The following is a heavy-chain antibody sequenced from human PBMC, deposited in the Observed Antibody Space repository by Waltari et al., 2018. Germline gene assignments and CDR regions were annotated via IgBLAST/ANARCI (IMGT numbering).Heavy chain of an antibody. CDR2: IRSRTKGDAT. D-gene: IGHD7-27*01. V-gene: IGHV3-73*01. J-gene: IGHJ4*02. CDR1: GLIFSDFA. Sequence: EVQLVESGGALVQPGGSLKLSCAASGLIFSDFAIHWVRQASGKGPEWVGRIRSRTKGDATAYPASAEGRFTISRDDSDNTVYLQMNSLKTDDTAVYYCIRPFERGIDWGQGTLVTVSS. CDR3: IRPFERGID.